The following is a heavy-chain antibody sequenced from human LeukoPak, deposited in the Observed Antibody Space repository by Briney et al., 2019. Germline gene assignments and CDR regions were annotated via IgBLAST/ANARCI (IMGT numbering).Heavy chain of an antibody. CDR1: GYTFTDYY. CDR3: TRVYSGSLFDY. Sequence: ASVKVSCKASGYTFTDYYMHWVRQAPGQGLEWMGWINPNSGGTNYAQNSQGRVTMTRDTSITAAYMELSRLRSDDTAVYYCTRVYSGSLFDYWGQGTLVTVSS. J-gene: IGHJ4*02. D-gene: IGHD1-26*01. CDR2: INPNSGGT. V-gene: IGHV1-2*02.